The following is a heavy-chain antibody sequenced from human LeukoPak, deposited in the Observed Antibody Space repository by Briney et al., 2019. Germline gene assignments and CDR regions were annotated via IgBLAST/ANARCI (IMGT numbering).Heavy chain of an antibody. Sequence: GGSLRLSCAASGFTFSSYAMHWVRQAPGKGLEWVAVISYDGSNKYYADSVKGRFTISRENAKNSLYLQMNSLRAGDTAVYYCARAGGLDWGQGTLVTVSS. D-gene: IGHD3-16*01. CDR3: ARAGGLD. CDR1: GFTFSSYA. CDR2: ISYDGSNK. J-gene: IGHJ4*02. V-gene: IGHV3-30*14.